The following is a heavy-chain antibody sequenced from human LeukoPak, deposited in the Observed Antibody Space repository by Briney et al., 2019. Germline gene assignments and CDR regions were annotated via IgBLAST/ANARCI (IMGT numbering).Heavy chain of an antibody. V-gene: IGHV4-4*02. CDR2: VHHSGST. Sequence: SETLSLTCAVSGGSISSNNWWSWVRQPPGKGLEWIGEVHHSGSTNYNPSLKSRVSISVDKSKNQFSLKLSSVTAADTAVYFCTRDRSYYSDTKNWFDPWGQGILVTVSS. J-gene: IGHJ5*02. D-gene: IGHD3-22*01. CDR1: GGSISSNNW. CDR3: TRDRSYYSDTKNWFDP.